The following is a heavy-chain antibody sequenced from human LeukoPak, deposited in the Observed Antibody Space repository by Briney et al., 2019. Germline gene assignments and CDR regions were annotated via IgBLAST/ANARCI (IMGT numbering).Heavy chain of an antibody. D-gene: IGHD3-22*01. V-gene: IGHV4-61*02. CDR3: ASWYYDSSGYRFDY. J-gene: IGHJ4*02. Sequence: SETLSLTCTVSGGSISSSSYYWSWIRQPAGKGLEWIGRIYTSGSTYYNPSLKSRVTMSVDTSKNQFSLRLSSVTAADTAVYYCASWYYDSSGYRFDYWGQGTLVTVSS. CDR1: GGSISSSSYY. CDR2: IYTSGST.